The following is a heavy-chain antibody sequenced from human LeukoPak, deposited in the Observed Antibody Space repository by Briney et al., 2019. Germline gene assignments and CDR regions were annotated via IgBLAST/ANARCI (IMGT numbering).Heavy chain of an antibody. V-gene: IGHV4-4*07. D-gene: IGHD5-12*01. CDR3: ARGLEPGYDYNWFDP. CDR2: ISASGTS. CDR1: GGSISTHY. Sequence: PSETLSLTCTVSGGSISTHYWTWIRQPAGKGLEWIGRISASGTSSYNPSLKSRVTMSVDTSKNRFSLKLTSVTAADTAVYFCARGLEPGYDYNWFDPWGQGTLVTVSS. J-gene: IGHJ5*02.